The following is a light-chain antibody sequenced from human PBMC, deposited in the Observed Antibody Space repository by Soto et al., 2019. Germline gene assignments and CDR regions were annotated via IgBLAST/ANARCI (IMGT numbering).Light chain of an antibody. CDR2: AAS. CDR3: LQHNSYPPT. V-gene: IGKV1-17*01. CDR1: QGIRYD. Sequence: DIQSTQSPSSRSASVEDRVLLTCLPSQGIRYDLGWYQQKPGKAPKRLIYAASSLQSGVPSRYSGSGSGTEFTLTINSLQPEHFATYYCLQHNSYPPTFGGGTKVDIK. J-gene: IGKJ4*01.